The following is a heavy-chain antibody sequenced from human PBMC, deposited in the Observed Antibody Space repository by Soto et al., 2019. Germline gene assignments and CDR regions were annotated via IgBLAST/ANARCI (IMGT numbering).Heavy chain of an antibody. Sequence: PGESLKISCKGSGYSFTSYWIGWVRQMPGKGLEYMGIIYPSDSDTRYSPSFQGQVTISVDKSISTAYLQWSSLKASDTAVYYCARAYYDTKGYSLDPWGLGTLVTVSS. CDR1: GYSFTSYW. D-gene: IGHD3-16*01. J-gene: IGHJ5*02. CDR3: ARAYYDTKGYSLDP. V-gene: IGHV5-51*01. CDR2: IYPSDSDT.